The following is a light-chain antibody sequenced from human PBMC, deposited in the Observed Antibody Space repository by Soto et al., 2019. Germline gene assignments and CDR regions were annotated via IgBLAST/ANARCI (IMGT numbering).Light chain of an antibody. J-gene: IGKJ2*01. Sequence: EIVLTQSPGTLSLSPGERATLSCRASQSVSCSYLAWYQQKPGQSPRLLIYGSSDRATGIPDRFSGSGSGTDFTLTISRVEPADFAVYYCQQNCSSPPYTFGQGTKLEIK. CDR2: GSS. CDR3: QQNCSSPPYT. V-gene: IGKV3-20*01. CDR1: QSVSCSY.